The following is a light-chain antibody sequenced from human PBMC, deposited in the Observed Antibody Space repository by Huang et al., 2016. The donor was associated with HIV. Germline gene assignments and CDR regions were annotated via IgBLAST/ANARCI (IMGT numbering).Light chain of an antibody. CDR1: HSVDSD. V-gene: IGKV3-15*01. Sequence: EIEMTQSPATLSVSPGERATLSCRASHSVDSDLAWYQQKPGQAPRLLIYDASTRATGISAKFNGTRSGTEFSLSITNLQSEDFAVYYCQQYNDWPPLTFGGGTKVEI. J-gene: IGKJ4*01. CDR2: DAS. CDR3: QQYNDWPPLT.